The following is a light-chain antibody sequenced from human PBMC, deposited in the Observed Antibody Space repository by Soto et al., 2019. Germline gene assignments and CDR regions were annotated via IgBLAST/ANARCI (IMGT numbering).Light chain of an antibody. CDR1: SSNIGSNY. V-gene: IGLV1-47*02. CDR2: SNN. J-gene: IGLJ2*01. Sequence: QLVLSQPPSASGTPGQSVTISCSGSSSNIGSNYVYWYQQLPGTAPKLLIYSNNQRPSGVPDRFSGSKFGSSASLAISGLRSEDEAAYYCAAWDDSLSGHVVFGGGTQLTVL. CDR3: AAWDDSLSGHVV.